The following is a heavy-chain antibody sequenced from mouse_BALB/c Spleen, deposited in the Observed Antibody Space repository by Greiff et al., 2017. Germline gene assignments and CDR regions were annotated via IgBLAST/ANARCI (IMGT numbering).Heavy chain of an antibody. J-gene: IGHJ2*01. V-gene: IGHV1S22*01. D-gene: IGHD4-1*02. CDR1: GYTFTSYW. CDR3: AINWDY. CDR2: IYPGSGST. Sequence: LQQPGSELVRPGASVKLSCKASGYTFTSYWMHWVKQRHGQGLEWIGNIYPGSGSTNYDEKFKSKGTLTVDTSSSTAYMHLSSLTSEDSAVYYCAINWDYWGQGTTLTVSS.